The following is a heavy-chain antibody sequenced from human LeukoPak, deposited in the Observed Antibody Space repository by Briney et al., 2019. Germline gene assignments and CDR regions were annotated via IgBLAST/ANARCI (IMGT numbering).Heavy chain of an antibody. V-gene: IGHV3-23*01. CDR1: GFSFTTHA. CDR3: AKDQDPHSYGSGSYAPFDY. Sequence: GGSLRLSCVASGFSFTTHAMGWVRQAPRKGLEWVSHISGSGGSTKYSGSVKGRFTISRDNSKNTLYLQINSLGADDTAVYYCAKDQDPHSYGSGSYAPFDYWGQGTLVTVSS. D-gene: IGHD3-10*01. J-gene: IGHJ4*02. CDR2: ISGSGGST.